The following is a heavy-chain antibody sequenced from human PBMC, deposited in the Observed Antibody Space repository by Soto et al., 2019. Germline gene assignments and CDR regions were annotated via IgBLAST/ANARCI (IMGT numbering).Heavy chain of an antibody. J-gene: IGHJ4*02. D-gene: IGHD3-3*01. CDR1: GFNFSDYY. CDR3: ARESIYDDFWSGYSSDY. V-gene: IGHV3-11*01. CDR2: ISISGSPI. Sequence: GGSLRLSCAASGFNFSDYYINWFRQAPGKGLEWVSYISISGSPIYYADSVKGRFTISRDNSKNSLYLQMNSLRAEDTAVYYCARESIYDDFWSGYSSDYWGQGTLVTVSS.